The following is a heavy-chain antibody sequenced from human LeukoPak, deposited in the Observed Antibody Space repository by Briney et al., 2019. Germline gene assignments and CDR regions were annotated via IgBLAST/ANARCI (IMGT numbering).Heavy chain of an antibody. CDR2: INPKSGGT. CDR1: GYTFTDYF. V-gene: IGHV1-2*02. J-gene: IGHJ4*02. D-gene: IGHD3-22*01. Sequence: GASVKVSCKASGYTFTDYFLHWGRQAPGQGLEWMGWINPKSGGTNYAQKFQGRVTLTRDTSINTASLELSSLTSDDTAVYYCARDYLASSGYSAWGYWGQGTLVTVS. CDR3: ARDYLASSGYSAWGY.